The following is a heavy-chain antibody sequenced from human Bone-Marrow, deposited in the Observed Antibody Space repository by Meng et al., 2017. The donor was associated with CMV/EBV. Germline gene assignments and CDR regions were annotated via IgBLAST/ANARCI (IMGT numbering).Heavy chain of an antibody. CDR2: IYSGGST. V-gene: IGHV3-53*01. CDR3: ARGGDSSGYYYFDY. CDR1: GFTFSNAW. J-gene: IGHJ4*02. Sequence: ETLSLTCAASGFTFSNAWMSWVRQAPGKGLEWVSVIYSGGSTYYADSVKGRFTISRDNSKNTLYLQMNSLRAEDTAVYYCARGGDSSGYYYFDYWGQGTLVTVSS. D-gene: IGHD3-22*01.